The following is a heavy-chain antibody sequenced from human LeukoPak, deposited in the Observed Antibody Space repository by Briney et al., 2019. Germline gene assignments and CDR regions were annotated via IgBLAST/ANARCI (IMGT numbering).Heavy chain of an antibody. D-gene: IGHD3-22*01. J-gene: IGHJ4*02. CDR3: AKPYASSGYEFDY. CDR1: VFTFSSYG. Sequence: PGGSLRDSPAASVFTFSSYGMHWVRQAPGKGLEWVAVISYDGSNKYYADSVKGRFTISRDNSKNTLYLQMNSLRAEDTAVYYCAKPYASSGYEFDYWGQGALWTVSS. CDR2: ISYDGSNK. V-gene: IGHV3-30*18.